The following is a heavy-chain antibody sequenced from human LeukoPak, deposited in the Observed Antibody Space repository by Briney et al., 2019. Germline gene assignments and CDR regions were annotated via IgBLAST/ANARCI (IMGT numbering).Heavy chain of an antibody. J-gene: IGHJ4*02. CDR3: ARDYHSDYVWGSYSLFDY. CDR1: GFTFRTYW. CDR2: IREDGSDK. D-gene: IGHD3-16*01. Sequence: PGGSLRLSCAASGFTFRTYWMSWVRQAPGKGLEWVASIREDGSDKYYVHSVRGRFTISRDNAKNSLYLQMNSLRAEDTAVYYCARDYHSDYVWGSYSLFDYWGQGTLVTVSS. V-gene: IGHV3-7*01.